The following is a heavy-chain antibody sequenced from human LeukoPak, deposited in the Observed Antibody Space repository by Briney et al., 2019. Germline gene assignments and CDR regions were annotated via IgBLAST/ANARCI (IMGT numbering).Heavy chain of an antibody. CDR2: IWNNGNNR. V-gene: IGHV3-33*07. CDR1: GFTFNRCW. D-gene: IGHD1-26*01. CDR3: ARDSVGVPTDFDY. J-gene: IGHJ4*02. Sequence: GGSLRLSCVVSGFTFNRCWMNWVRQAPGKGLEWVAVIWNNGNNRYADSVRGRFTISRDDSKNTLYLQMDSLRAEDTAVYYCARDSVGVPTDFDYWGQGTLVTVSS.